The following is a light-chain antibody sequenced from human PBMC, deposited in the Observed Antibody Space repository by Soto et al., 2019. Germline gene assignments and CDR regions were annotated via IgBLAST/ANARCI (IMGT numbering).Light chain of an antibody. V-gene: IGLV2-14*01. CDR2: DVS. CDR1: SSDVGGYNY. J-gene: IGLJ2*01. CDR3: SSYTSSSTLL. Sequence: QSALTQPASVSGSPGQSITISCTGTSSDVGGYNYVSWYQQHPGKAPKLMIYDVSRRPSGVSDRFSASKSGNTASLTISGLLVEDEADYSCSSYTSSSTLLFGGGTQLTVL.